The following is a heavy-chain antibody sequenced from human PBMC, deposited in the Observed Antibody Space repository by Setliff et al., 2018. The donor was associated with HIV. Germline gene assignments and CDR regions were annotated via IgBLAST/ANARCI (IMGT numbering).Heavy chain of an antibody. CDR1: GGSISSSSYY. Sequence: SETLSLTCTVSGGSISSSSYYWGWIRQPPGKGLEWIGSIYYSGSTYYNPSLKSRVTISLDTSKNQFSLKLSSLTAADTAVYYCARRDGYSYGFYFDYWGQGTLVTVSS. CDR2: IYYSGST. D-gene: IGHD5-18*01. CDR3: ARRDGYSYGFYFDY. J-gene: IGHJ4*02. V-gene: IGHV4-39*07.